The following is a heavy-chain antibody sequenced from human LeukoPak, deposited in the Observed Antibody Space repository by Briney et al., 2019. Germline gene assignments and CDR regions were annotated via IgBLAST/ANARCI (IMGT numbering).Heavy chain of an antibody. CDR1: GYTFTSYY. CDR2: INPSGGST. V-gene: IGHV1-46*01. Sequence: ASVKVSCKASGYTFTSYYMHWVRQAPGQGLEWMGIINPSGGSTSYAQKFQGRVTMTRDTSTSTVYMELSSLRSEDTAVYYCAKKCQRKILWFGESPRTTCLDYWGQGTLVTVSS. CDR3: AKKCQRKILWFGESPRTTCLDY. J-gene: IGHJ4*02. D-gene: IGHD3-10*01.